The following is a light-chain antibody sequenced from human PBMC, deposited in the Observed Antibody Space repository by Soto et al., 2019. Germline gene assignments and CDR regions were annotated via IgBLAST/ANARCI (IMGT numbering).Light chain of an antibody. V-gene: IGKV3-11*01. CDR2: DAS. CDR3: QQRSNWPG. J-gene: IGKJ5*01. Sequence: EIVLTQSPATLSLSPGERATLSCRASQSVSSYLAWYQQKPGQAPRLLIYDASNRATGIPARFRGSGSGTDFTLSISSLEPEDFAVYYWQQRSNWPGFGQGTRLEIK. CDR1: QSVSSY.